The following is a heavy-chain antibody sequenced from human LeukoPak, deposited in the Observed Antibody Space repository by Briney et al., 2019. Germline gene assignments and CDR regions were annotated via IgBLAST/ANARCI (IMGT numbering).Heavy chain of an antibody. J-gene: IGHJ4*02. Sequence: SETLSLTCTVSGGSISSSSYYWGWIRQPPGKGLEWIGSIYYSGSTYYNPSLKSRVTISVDTSKNQFSLKLSSVTAADTAVYYCAREREYYDFWSGPLGSDYWGQGTLVTVSS. D-gene: IGHD3-3*01. CDR1: GGSISSSSYY. CDR2: IYYSGST. CDR3: AREREYYDFWSGPLGSDY. V-gene: IGHV4-39*07.